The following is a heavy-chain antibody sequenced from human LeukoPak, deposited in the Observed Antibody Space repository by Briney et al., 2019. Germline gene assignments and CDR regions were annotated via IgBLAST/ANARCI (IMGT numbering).Heavy chain of an antibody. V-gene: IGHV3-11*05. J-gene: IGHJ4*02. D-gene: IGHD2-2*02. CDR2: ISSSSSYT. Sequence: PGGSLRLSCAASGFTFSDYYISWIRQAPGKGLEWVSYISSSSSYTNYADSVKGRFTISRDNAKNSLYLQMNSLRAEDTAVYYCAREGYTGNFDYWGQGTLVTVSS. CDR3: AREGYTGNFDY. CDR1: GFTFSDYY.